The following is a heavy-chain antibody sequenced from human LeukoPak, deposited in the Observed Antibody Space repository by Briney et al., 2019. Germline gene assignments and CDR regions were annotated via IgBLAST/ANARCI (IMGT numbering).Heavy chain of an antibody. CDR3: ARVGEGELGNWFDP. V-gene: IGHV3-53*01. CDR1: GFTFSDNY. J-gene: IGHJ5*02. CDR2: IYANGNT. D-gene: IGHD3-10*01. Sequence: PGGSLRFSCAASGFTFSDNYITWVRRAPGKGLEWVSVIYANGNTYYGDSMQGRLTISRDKSKNTVFLQMNSLRVEDTAMYYCARVGEGELGNWFDPWGQGTLVTVSS.